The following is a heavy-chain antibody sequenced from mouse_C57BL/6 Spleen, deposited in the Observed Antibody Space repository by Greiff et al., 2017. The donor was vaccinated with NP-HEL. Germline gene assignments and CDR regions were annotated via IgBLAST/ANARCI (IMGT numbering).Heavy chain of an antibody. D-gene: IGHD1-1*01. Sequence: EVQLQQSGPELVKPWASVKISCKASGYTFTDYYMNWVKQSHGKSLEWIGDINPNNGGTSYNQKFKGKATLTVDKSSSTAYMELRSLTSEDSAVYYCARYYYGSFYAMDYWGQGTSVTVSS. V-gene: IGHV1-26*01. CDR3: ARYYYGSFYAMDY. CDR2: INPNNGGT. J-gene: IGHJ4*01. CDR1: GYTFTDYY.